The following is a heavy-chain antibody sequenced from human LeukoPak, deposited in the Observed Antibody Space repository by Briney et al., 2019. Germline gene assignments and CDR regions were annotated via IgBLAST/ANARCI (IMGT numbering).Heavy chain of an antibody. Sequence: GGSLRLSCAASGFTFKSFVMGWVRQAPGRVLEWVSYISKRSGHIYHTDSVEGQFTTSSDNANDSVYLQMNNLRVEDTAIYFCARFDGGFDSWGQGTLVTVSS. CDR3: ARFDGGFDS. D-gene: IGHD3-9*01. CDR1: GFTFKSFV. V-gene: IGHV3-21*05. J-gene: IGHJ4*02. CDR2: ISKRSGHI.